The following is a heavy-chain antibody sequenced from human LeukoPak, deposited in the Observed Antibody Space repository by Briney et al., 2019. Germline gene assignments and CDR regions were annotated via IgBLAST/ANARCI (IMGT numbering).Heavy chain of an antibody. V-gene: IGHV4-59*01. CDR2: IYYSGST. CDR1: GGSITNYY. Sequence: PSETLSLTCTVSGGSITNYYWSWIRQPPGKGLEWIGYIYYSGSTNYNPSLKSRVTISVDTSNNQFSLRLSSVTAADTAVYYCARGPFGSNASDIWGQGTVVAVSS. D-gene: IGHD3-10*01. J-gene: IGHJ3*02. CDR3: ARGPFGSNASDI.